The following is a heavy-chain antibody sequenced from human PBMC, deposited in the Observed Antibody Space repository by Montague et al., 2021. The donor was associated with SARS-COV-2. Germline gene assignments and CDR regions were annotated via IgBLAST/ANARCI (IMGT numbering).Heavy chain of an antibody. CDR3: ARGDGSGPYTGYAFDI. Sequence: CAISGDSVSGDNVSWNWIRQSPSRGLEWLGRTYYRSRWFDHYEVSMKGXISIKADTSKNQFSLQLDSVTLEDTAVYYCARGDGSGPYTGYAFDIWGQGTLVTVSS. J-gene: IGHJ3*02. CDR2: TYYRSRWFD. CDR1: GDSVSGDNVS. D-gene: IGHD3-10*01. V-gene: IGHV6-1*01.